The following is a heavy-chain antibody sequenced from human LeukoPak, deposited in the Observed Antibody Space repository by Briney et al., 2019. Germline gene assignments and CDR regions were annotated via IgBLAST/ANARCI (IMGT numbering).Heavy chain of an antibody. D-gene: IGHD4-17*01. CDR3: ARDKYGDYLIDY. J-gene: IGHJ4*02. V-gene: IGHV3-21*01. Sequence: GGSLRLSCAASGFTFSSYSMNWVRQAPGKGLEWVSSISSSSYIYYADSVKGRFTISRDNAKNSLYLQMNSLRAEDTAVYYCARDKYGDYLIDYWGQGTLVTVSS. CDR1: GFTFSSYS. CDR2: ISSSSYI.